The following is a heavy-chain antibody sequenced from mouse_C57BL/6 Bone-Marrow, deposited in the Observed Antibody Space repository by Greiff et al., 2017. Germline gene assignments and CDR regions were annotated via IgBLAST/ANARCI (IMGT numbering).Heavy chain of an antibody. Sequence: EVMLVESGGGLVQSGRSLRLSCATSGFTFSDFYMEWVSQAPGKGLEWIAASRNKANDYTTEYSASGKGRFIVSRDTSQSILYLQMKALRAEDTAIYYCARDAGVYYAMGYWGQGTAVTVSS. V-gene: IGHV7-1*01. CDR2: SRNKANDYTT. J-gene: IGHJ4*01. CDR1: GFTFSDFY. CDR3: ARDAGVYYAMGY.